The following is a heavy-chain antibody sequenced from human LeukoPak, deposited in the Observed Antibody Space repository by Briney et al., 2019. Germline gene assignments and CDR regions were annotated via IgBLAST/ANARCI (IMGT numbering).Heavy chain of an antibody. V-gene: IGHV3-64D*09. CDR3: VKDDSYYYDSSGRDS. Sequence: GGSLRLSCSASGFTFSSYIMHWARQAPGKGLEYVSTITSNGDTTYYADSVKGRVTISRDNSKNTLYLQMSSLRAEDTAVYYCVKDDSYYYDSSGRDSWGQGTLVTVSS. D-gene: IGHD3-22*01. CDR1: GFTFSSYI. CDR2: ITSNGDTT. J-gene: IGHJ4*02.